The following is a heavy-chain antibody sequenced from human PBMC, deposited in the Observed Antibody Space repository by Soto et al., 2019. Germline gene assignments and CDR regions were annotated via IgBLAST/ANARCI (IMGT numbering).Heavy chain of an antibody. CDR3: ARDGYPSAGYYYYGMDV. Sequence: SETLSLTCTVSGGSVSSGSYYWSWIRQPPGKGLEWIGYIYYSGSTNYNPSLKSRVTISVDTSKNQFSLKLSSVTAADTAVYYCARDGYPSAGYYYYGMDVWDQGTTVTVSS. CDR1: GGSVSSGSYY. V-gene: IGHV4-61*01. J-gene: IGHJ6*02. CDR2: IYYSGST. D-gene: IGHD3-22*01.